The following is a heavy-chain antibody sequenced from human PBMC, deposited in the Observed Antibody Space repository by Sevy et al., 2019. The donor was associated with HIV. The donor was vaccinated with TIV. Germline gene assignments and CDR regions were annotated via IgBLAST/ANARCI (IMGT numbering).Heavy chain of an antibody. CDR3: AREGCTKPHDY. CDR2: LSFGCGEI. Sequence: GGSLRLSCAASGFTVSKYSMSWVRQPPGKGLEWVSTLSFGCGEINYADSVNRRFTISRDNSKRSVYLKMNNLRPEDTSGYYCAREGCTKPHDYWGQGTLVTVSS. J-gene: IGHJ4*02. CDR1: GFTVSKYS. D-gene: IGHD2-8*01. V-gene: IGHV3-23*01.